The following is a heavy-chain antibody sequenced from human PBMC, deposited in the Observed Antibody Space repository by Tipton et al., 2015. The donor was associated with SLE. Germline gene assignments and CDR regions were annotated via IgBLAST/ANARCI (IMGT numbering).Heavy chain of an antibody. CDR1: GGAFQGYY. CDR3: ARGLYGDEPGY. Sequence: TLSLTCAVYGGAFQGYYCSWVRQPPGKGVEWVGEINHSGSTNYNPSLKSRVTISVDTSKNQFSLKLTSLTAADTAVYYCARGLYGDEPGYWGQGTLVTVSS. J-gene: IGHJ4*02. CDR2: INHSGST. V-gene: IGHV4-34*01. D-gene: IGHD4-17*01.